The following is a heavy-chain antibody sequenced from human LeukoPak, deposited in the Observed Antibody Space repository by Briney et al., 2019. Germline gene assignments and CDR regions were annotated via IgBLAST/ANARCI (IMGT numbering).Heavy chain of an antibody. J-gene: IGHJ4*02. Sequence: ASVKVSCKASGYTFTGYYMHWVRQATGQGLEWMGWINPNSGGTNYAQKFQGRVTMTRDTSISTAYMELSRLRSDDTAVYYCARVPTGVYYDLTQLFDYWGQGTLVTVSS. D-gene: IGHD3-22*01. CDR2: INPNSGGT. V-gene: IGHV1-2*02. CDR1: GYTFTGYY. CDR3: ARVPTGVYYDLTQLFDY.